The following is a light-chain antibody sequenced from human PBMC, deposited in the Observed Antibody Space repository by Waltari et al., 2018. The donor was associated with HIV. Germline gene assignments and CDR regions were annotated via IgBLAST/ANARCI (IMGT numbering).Light chain of an antibody. CDR3: SSFAGSNNLGV. V-gene: IGLV2-8*01. J-gene: IGLJ3*02. CDR2: EVI. CDR1: SSDIGGYNY. Sequence: QSALTQPPSASGSPGQSVTISCTGTSSDIGGYNYVSWYQQHPGKAPKLMIYEVINSPSGFPDRFAGSKSGNTASLTVSGLQAEDEADYYCSSFAGSNNLGVFGGGTKLTVL.